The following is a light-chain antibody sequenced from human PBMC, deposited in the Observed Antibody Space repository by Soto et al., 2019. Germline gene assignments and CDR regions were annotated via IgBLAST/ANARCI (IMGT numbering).Light chain of an antibody. Sequence: QSVLTQPPSASGSPGQSVTISCTGTSSDVGGYNYVSWYQQHPGKAPKLMIYEVSKRPSGVPDRFSGSKSGNTASLTVSGLQHEDEADHYCSSYNSRNFWVFGEGTKVTV. V-gene: IGLV2-8*01. CDR3: SSYNSRNFWV. CDR2: EVS. CDR1: SSDVGGYNY. J-gene: IGLJ3*02.